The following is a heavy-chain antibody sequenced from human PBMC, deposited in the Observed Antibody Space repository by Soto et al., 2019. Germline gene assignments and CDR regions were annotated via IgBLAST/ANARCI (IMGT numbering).Heavy chain of an antibody. CDR3: ARSYYYDSSGYYYYYYGMDV. Sequence: SLRLSCAASGFTFSDYYMSWIRQAPGKGLEWVAYIWSSGSTKYYADSVKGRFTISRDNSKNTLYLQMNSLRAEDTAVYYCARSYYYDSSGYYYYYYGMDVWGQGTTVTVSS. CDR1: GFTFSDYY. CDR2: IWSSGSTK. D-gene: IGHD3-22*01. J-gene: IGHJ6*02. V-gene: IGHV3-11*04.